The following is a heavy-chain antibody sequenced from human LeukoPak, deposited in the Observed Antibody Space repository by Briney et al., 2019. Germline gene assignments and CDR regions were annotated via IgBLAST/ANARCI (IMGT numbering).Heavy chain of an antibody. CDR1: GGSISRSSSY. V-gene: IGHV4-39*01. CDR2: IYYSGNT. CDR3: ARRRTVSTTDRFDP. J-gene: IGHJ5*02. Sequence: PSETLSLTCTVSGGSISRSSSYWGWIRQPPGKGLEWIGSIYYSGNTYYNPSLKSRVNISVDTSKNQVSVKLSSVTAADTAVYYCARRRTVSTTDRFDPWGQGILVTVSS. D-gene: IGHD5/OR15-5a*01.